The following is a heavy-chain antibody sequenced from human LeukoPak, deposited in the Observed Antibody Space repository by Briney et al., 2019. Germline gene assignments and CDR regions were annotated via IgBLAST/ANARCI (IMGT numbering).Heavy chain of an antibody. CDR2: LYHGGST. CDR3: ATPAPHGSDSSLYYYYMDV. CDR1: GVIVRSNY. J-gene: IGHJ6*03. D-gene: IGHD3-10*01. Sequence: GSLRLSCVGSGVIVRSNYMTWVRQAPGKGLEWVSILYHGGSTYYADSVKGRFSISRDTSKNTLYLQMNSLRVEDTAVYYCATPAPHGSDSSLYYYYMDVWGKGTTVTISS. V-gene: IGHV3-66*01.